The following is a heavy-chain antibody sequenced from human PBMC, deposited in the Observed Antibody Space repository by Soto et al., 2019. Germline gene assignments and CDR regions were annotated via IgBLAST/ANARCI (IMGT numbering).Heavy chain of an antibody. J-gene: IGHJ6*02. D-gene: IGHD2-2*01. V-gene: IGHV3-11*01. CDR1: GFTFSDYY. Sequence: TGRSLTLSCAASGFTFSDYYMSWIRQAPGKGLEWVSSISSSGSTMFYTDSVKDPFTISRDNAKNSLYLQKNRLRAEHTAVYYCARVEYPLLLGYYYGMDVWGQGTTVTVSS. CDR3: ARVEYPLLLGYYYGMDV. CDR2: ISSSGSTM.